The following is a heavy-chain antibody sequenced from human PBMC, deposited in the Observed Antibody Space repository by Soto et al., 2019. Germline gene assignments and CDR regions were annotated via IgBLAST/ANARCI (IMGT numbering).Heavy chain of an antibody. CDR2: IKTKTYDETT. J-gene: IGHJ6*02. CDR1: GFSLSNAW. V-gene: IGHV3-15*01. CDR3: TRALYGQAGYYYGMDV. D-gene: IGHD3-10*01. Sequence: EVQLVESGGGLVKPGGSLRLSCAASGFSLSNAWMNWVRQAPGKGLEWVARIKTKTYDETTDYAAAVKGRFTISRDDSKDTVTLQMNSLNTEDTAVYYCTRALYGQAGYYYGMDVWGQGITVTVSS.